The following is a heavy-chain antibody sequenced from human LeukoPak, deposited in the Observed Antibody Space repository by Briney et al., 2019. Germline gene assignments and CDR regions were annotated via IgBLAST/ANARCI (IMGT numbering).Heavy chain of an antibody. D-gene: IGHD6-13*01. CDR2: IYHSGST. CDR3: ARATIAAAVNWFDP. CDR1: GGSISSGGYS. Sequence: SETLSLTCAVSGGSISSGGYSWSWIRQPPGKGLEWIGYIYHSGSTYYNQSLKSRVTISVDRSKNQFSLKLSSVTAADTAVYYCARATIAAAVNWFDPWGQGTLVTVSS. J-gene: IGHJ5*02. V-gene: IGHV4-30-2*01.